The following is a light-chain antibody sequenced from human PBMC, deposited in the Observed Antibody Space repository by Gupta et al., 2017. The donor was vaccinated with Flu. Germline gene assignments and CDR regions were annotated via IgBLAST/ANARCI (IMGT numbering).Light chain of an antibody. CDR1: QNVNSW. V-gene: IGKV1-5*03. J-gene: IGKJ5*01. CDR2: QAS. CDR3: QQYNAYPIT. Sequence: GDRVTITCRASQNVNSWLAWYQQKPGGAPKQVIYQASYLEGGVSSRFSGSWSGTEFTLTISSLQPDDFATYYCQQYNAYPITFGQGTRLETK.